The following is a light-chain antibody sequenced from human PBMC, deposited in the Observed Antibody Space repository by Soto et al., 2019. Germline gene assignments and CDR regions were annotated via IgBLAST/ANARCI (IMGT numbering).Light chain of an antibody. V-gene: IGKV3-15*01. CDR2: GAS. CDR3: QQYNNWPRT. Sequence: EIVMTQSPAALSVSPGERATLSCRASQSVSSKLAWYQQKPGQAPRLLIYGASTRATGIPVRFGGSGSGTEFTLTISSLQSEDCAVYYCQQYNNWPRTFGQGTKVEIK. CDR1: QSVSSK. J-gene: IGKJ1*01.